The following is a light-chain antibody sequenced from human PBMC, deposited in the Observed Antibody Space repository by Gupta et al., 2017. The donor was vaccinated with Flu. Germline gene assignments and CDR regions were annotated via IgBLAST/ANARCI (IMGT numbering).Light chain of an antibody. CDR1: QTVSNC. V-gene: IGKV1-39*01. CDR2: ATS. J-gene: IGKJ1*01. CDR3: QQTYTVTPT. Sequence: PPSLSAAVGDRVSITCRASQTVSNCLNWYQQQPGKAPKLLIFATSTLENGVPSRFSGSGSDTDFTLSITSLQPEDFATYYCQQTYTVTPTFGQGTKVEI.